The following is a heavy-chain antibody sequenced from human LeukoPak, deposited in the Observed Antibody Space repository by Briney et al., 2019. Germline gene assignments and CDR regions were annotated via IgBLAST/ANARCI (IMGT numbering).Heavy chain of an antibody. CDR3: AKGRGYYFDY. CDR1: GFTFSSYG. CDR2: ISYDGSNK. J-gene: IGHJ4*02. V-gene: IGHV3-30*18. Sequence: PGGSLRLSCAASGFTFSSYGMHWVRQAPGKGLEWVAVISYDGSNKYYADSVKGRFTISRDNSKNTLYLQMNSLRAEGTAVYYCAKGRGYYFDYWGQGTLVTVSS.